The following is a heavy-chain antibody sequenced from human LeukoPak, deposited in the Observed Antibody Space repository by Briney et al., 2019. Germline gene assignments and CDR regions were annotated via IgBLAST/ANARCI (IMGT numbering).Heavy chain of an antibody. D-gene: IGHD3-10*01. CDR2: ISAYNGNT. J-gene: IGHJ6*02. V-gene: IGHV1-18*01. Sequence: PKAPVKVSCKASGYTFTSYGISWVRQAPGQGLEWMGWISAYNGNTNYAQKLQGRVTMTTDTSTSTAYMELRSLRSDDTAVYYCASTDYYGSGSYLRAHYYYGMDVWGQGTTVTVSS. CDR3: ASTDYYGSGSYLRAHYYYGMDV. CDR1: GYTFTSYG.